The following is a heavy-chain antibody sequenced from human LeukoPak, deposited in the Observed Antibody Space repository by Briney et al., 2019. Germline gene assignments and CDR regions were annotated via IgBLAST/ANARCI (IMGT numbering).Heavy chain of an antibody. Sequence: SETLSLTCTVSGGSISSYYWSWIRQPPGKGLEWIGYIYYSGSTNFNPSLKSRVTISVDTSKNQFSLKLSSVTAADTAVYYCARALSDYYGMDVWGQGTTVTVSS. CDR1: GGSISSYY. J-gene: IGHJ6*02. CDR3: ARALSDYYGMDV. V-gene: IGHV4-59*01. CDR2: IYYSGST.